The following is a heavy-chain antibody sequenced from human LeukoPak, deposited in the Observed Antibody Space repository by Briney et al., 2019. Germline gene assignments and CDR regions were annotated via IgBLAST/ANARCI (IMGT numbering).Heavy chain of an antibody. CDR3: AKKDYYYMDV. V-gene: IGHV4-61*02. CDR1: GDSISSGDYY. Sequence: PSETLSLTCTVSGDSISSGDYYWSWIRQPAGKGLEWIGRISSSGSTNYNPSLKSRVTISVDKSKNQFSLKLNSVTAADTAVYYCAKKDYYYMDVWGKGTTVTVSS. J-gene: IGHJ6*03. CDR2: ISSSGST.